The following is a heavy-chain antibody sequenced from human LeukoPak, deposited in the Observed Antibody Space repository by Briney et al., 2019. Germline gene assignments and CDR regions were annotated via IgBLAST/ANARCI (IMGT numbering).Heavy chain of an antibody. D-gene: IGHD3/OR15-3a*01. J-gene: IGHJ3*02. Sequence: GESLKISCQGSGFNFSSYWVGWVRQMPGKGLEWMGIIYPGDSDTRYSPSFQGLVTISADKSISTAYLQWSSLKASDTAMYYCAGGSGLDAFDIWGQGTMVTVSS. V-gene: IGHV5-51*01. CDR3: AGGSGLDAFDI. CDR2: IYPGDSDT. CDR1: GFNFSSYW.